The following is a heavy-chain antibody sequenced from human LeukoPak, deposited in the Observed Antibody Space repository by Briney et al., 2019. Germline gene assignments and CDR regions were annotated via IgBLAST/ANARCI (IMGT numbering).Heavy chain of an antibody. D-gene: IGHD5-18*01. J-gene: IGHJ4*02. CDR3: ASGGRGYSYGGLPY. CDR2: IYYSGSP. V-gene: IGHV4-31*02. Sequence: SQTLSLTCTVSAGSISSSGYYWSWTRQPPVWLLEWIGYIYYSGSPKYNPALTIRVTMSINTSKMQFSRMLCSVTAVDTAVYYRASGGRGYSYGGLPYWGQGTLVTVSS. CDR1: AGSISSSGYY.